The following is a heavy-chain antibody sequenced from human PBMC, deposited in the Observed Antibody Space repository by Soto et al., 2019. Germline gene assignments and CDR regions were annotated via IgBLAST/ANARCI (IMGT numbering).Heavy chain of an antibody. V-gene: IGHV4-34*01. CDR1: GGSLSGYY. J-gene: IGHJ4*02. Sequence: TLSLTCAVYGGSLSGYYWSWIRQPPGKGLEWIGEINHSGSTNYNPSLKSRVTISVDTSKNQFSLKLSSVTAADTAVYYCARGDYYDSSGYYYGLSLGFDYWGQGTLVTVSS. D-gene: IGHD3-22*01. CDR2: INHSGST. CDR3: ARGDYYDSSGYYYGLSLGFDY.